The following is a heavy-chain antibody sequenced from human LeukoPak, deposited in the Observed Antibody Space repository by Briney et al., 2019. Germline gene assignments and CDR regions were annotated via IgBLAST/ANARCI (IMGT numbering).Heavy chain of an antibody. J-gene: IGHJ4*02. Sequence: ASLKVSCKTSGYTFTDSYMHWVRQAPGQGLGWIGWINPNAGDTTYAQGFHGRVTMTRDTSISTVYMELNSLKLDDTAVYYCTREGRVGVPFDYWGQGTLVTVSS. D-gene: IGHD2-15*01. CDR1: GYTFTDSY. CDR2: INPNAGDT. V-gene: IGHV1-2*02. CDR3: TREGRVGVPFDY.